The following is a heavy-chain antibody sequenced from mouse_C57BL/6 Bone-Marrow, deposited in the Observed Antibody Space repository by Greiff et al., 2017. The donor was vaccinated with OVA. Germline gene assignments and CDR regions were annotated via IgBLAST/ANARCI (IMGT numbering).Heavy chain of an antibody. V-gene: IGHV1-26*01. CDR2: INPNNGGT. D-gene: IGHD2-3*01. CDR3: ARERWLLPSDY. J-gene: IGHJ2*01. Sequence: VQLQQSGPELVKPGASVKISCKASGYTFTDYYMNWVKQSPGKSLEWIGDINPNNGGTSYNQKFKGKATLTVDKSSSTAYMELRSLTSEDAAVYYCARERWLLPSDYWGQGTTLTVSS. CDR1: GYTFTDYY.